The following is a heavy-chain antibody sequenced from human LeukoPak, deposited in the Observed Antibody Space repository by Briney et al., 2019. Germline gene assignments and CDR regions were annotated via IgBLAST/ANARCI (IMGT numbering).Heavy chain of an antibody. D-gene: IGHD3-10*01. J-gene: IGHJ4*02. CDR2: ISRSSRHV. CDR1: GFTFSDCS. V-gene: IGHV3-21*01. Sequence: GGSLRLSCAASGFTFSDCSMNWFRQAPGKGLEWVSSISRSSRHVYYAGSVKGRFTISRDNAKNSLYLQMNSLRAEDTAVYYCARERMYSGSGSTFPYYDYWGQGTLVIVSS. CDR3: ARERMYSGSGSTFPYYDY.